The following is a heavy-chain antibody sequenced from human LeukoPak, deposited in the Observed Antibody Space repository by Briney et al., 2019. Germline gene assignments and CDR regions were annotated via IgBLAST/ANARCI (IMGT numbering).Heavy chain of an antibody. V-gene: IGHV4-34*01. Sequence: SETLSLTCAVYGGSFSGYYWSWIRQPPGKGLEWIGEINHSGSTNCNPSLKSRVTISVDTSKNQFSLKLSSVTAADTAVYYCASSRWRYGSVDYWGQGTLVTVSS. J-gene: IGHJ4*02. CDR3: ASSRWRYGSVDY. CDR2: INHSGST. CDR1: GGSFSGYY. D-gene: IGHD3-10*01.